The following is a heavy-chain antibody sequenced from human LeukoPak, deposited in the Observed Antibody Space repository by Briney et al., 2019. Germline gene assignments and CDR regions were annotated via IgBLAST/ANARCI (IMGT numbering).Heavy chain of an antibody. CDR2: TSAYNGNT. Sequence: ASVKVSCKASGYTFTSYSISWVRQAPGQGLEWMGWTSAYNGNTNYAQKLQGRVTMTTDTSTSTAYMELRSLRSDDTAVYYCARVGDMVRGVIITDAFDIWGQGTMVTVSS. D-gene: IGHD3-10*01. V-gene: IGHV1-18*01. CDR1: GYTFTSYS. CDR3: ARVGDMVRGVIITDAFDI. J-gene: IGHJ3*02.